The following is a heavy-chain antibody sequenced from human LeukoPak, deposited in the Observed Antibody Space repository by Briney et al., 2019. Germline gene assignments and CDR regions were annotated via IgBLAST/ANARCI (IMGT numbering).Heavy chain of an antibody. J-gene: IGHJ5*02. CDR3: ATNGNNWFDP. CDR1: GYSFTSYG. D-gene: IGHD1-1*01. V-gene: IGHV1-18*01. Sequence: GESLKISCKGSGYSFTSYGISWVRQAPGQGLEWMGWISAYNGNTNYAQKLQGRVTMTTDTSTSTAHMELRSLRSDDTAVYYCATNGNNWFDPWGQGTLVTVSS. CDR2: ISAYNGNT.